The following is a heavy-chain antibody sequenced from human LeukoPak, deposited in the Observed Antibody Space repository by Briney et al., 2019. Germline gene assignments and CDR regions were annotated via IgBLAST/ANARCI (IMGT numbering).Heavy chain of an antibody. CDR1: GFTFSDYY. Sequence: GGSLRLSCAASGFTFSDYYMSWVRQAPGKGLEWVSYISSSGSTIYYADSVKGRFTISRDNAKNTLYLQMNSLRAEDTAVYYCVRDRTYDSSGYSPGYWGQGTLVTVSS. J-gene: IGHJ4*02. CDR3: VRDRTYDSSGYSPGY. CDR2: ISSSGSTI. V-gene: IGHV3-11*01. D-gene: IGHD3-22*01.